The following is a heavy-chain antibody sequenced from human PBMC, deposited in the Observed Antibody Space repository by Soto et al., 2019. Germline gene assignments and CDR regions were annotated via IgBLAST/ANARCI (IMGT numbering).Heavy chain of an antibody. CDR3: ARATRGYCSSNSSYLSGDFEP. D-gene: IGHD2-2*01. J-gene: IGHJ5*02. Sequence: SETLSLTCTVSGGSISSGDYYWSWIRQPPGKGLEWIGYIYYSGSTYYNPSLKSRVTISVDTSKNQFSLKLSSVTAADTAVYYCARATRGYCSSNSSYLSGDFEPWGQGTLVTVSS. CDR1: GGSISSGDYY. CDR2: IYYSGST. V-gene: IGHV4-30-4*01.